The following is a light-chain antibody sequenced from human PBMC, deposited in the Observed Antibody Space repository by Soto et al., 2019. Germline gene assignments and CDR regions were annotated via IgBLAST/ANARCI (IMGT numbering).Light chain of an antibody. J-gene: IGKJ3*01. CDR3: QQYGSSPLFT. CDR1: QSVSSSY. V-gene: IGKV3-20*01. Sequence: EIVLTQSPDTLSLSPGERATLSCRASQSVSSSYLAWYQQKPGQAPRLLISGASSRATDIPDRFSGSGSGTDFTLTISRLEPEDFAVYYCQQYGSSPLFTFGHGTKVDIK. CDR2: GAS.